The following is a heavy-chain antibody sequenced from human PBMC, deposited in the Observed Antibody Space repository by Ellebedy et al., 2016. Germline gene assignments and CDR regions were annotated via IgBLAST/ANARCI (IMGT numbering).Heavy chain of an antibody. CDR2: IYYSGST. V-gene: IGHV4-39*07. CDR1: GGSISSSSYY. J-gene: IGHJ4*02. CDR3: ARFPGLDY. Sequence: ESLKISXTVSGGSISSSSYYWGWIRQPPGKGLEWIGSIYYSGSTYYNPSLKSRVTISVDTSKNQFSLKLSSVTAADTAVYYCARFPGLDYWGQGTLVTVSS.